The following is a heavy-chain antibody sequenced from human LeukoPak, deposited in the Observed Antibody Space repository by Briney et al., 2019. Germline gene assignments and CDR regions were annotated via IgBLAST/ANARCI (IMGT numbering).Heavy chain of an antibody. CDR2: ISATGGST. CDR1: GFTFSSYA. J-gene: IGHJ4*02. V-gene: IGHV3-23*01. Sequence: PGGSLRLSCAASGFTFSSYAMSWVRQAPGKGLGWVSGISATGGSTYYPDSVKGRFTISRDNSKNTLYLQMNSLRAEDTAVYYCAKVYYDSGSPSYFDYWGQGTLVTVSS. D-gene: IGHD3-10*01. CDR3: AKVYYDSGSPSYFDY.